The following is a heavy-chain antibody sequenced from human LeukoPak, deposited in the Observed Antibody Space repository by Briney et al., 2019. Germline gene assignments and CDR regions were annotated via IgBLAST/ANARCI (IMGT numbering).Heavy chain of an antibody. CDR1: GFTVSTNY. D-gene: IGHD3-10*01. CDR2: TYSGGTT. Sequence: PGGSLRLSCAAPGFTVSTNYMSWVRQAPGKGLEWVSGTYSGGTTYYADSVKGRFTISRDNSKNTLSLQMDSLRAEDTAVYYCARARFEAVRGVSWYSFDSWGQGTLVTVSS. CDR3: ARARFEAVRGVSWYSFDS. J-gene: IGHJ4*02. V-gene: IGHV3-66*01.